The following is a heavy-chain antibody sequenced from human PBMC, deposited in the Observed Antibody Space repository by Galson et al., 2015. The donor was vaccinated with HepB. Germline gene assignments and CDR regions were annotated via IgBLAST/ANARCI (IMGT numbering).Heavy chain of an antibody. J-gene: IGHJ4*02. V-gene: IGHV3-7*01. CDR3: VRGEKTLGGLTVVGPFDY. CDR2: VHKDDSQK. D-gene: IGHD3-16*01. CDR1: GFTFSDYW. Sequence: SLRLSCAASGFTFSDYWMNWVRQAPGKGLEWVANVHKDDSQKYYVDPVKGRFTISRDNAKNSFFLQMNSLRVDDTAIYYCVRGEKTLGGLTVVGPFDYWGQGALVTVSS.